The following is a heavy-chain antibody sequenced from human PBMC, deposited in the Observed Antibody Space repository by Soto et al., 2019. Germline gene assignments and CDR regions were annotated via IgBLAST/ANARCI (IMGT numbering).Heavy chain of an antibody. V-gene: IGHV1-3*01. Sequence: ASVKVSCKASGYTFSGSVMHWVRQAPGQRLEWMGWINADNGNTKYSQKFQGRVTITRDTSASTAYMELSSLRSEDTTMYYCATEIDGTTVTSLDYWGQGTLVTVSS. CDR2: INADNGNT. D-gene: IGHD4-17*01. CDR3: ATEIDGTTVTSLDY. J-gene: IGHJ4*02. CDR1: GYTFSGSV.